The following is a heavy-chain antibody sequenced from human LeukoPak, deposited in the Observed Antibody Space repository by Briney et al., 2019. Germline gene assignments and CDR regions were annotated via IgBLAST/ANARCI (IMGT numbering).Heavy chain of an antibody. Sequence: GASVKVSCKASGYTFTSYGISWVRQAPGQGLEWMGWISAYNGNTNYAQKLQGRVTMTTDTSTSTAYMELRSLRSDDTAVYYCARDSLITVGGVTPYYYYGMDVWGQGTTVTVSS. J-gene: IGHJ6*02. D-gene: IGHD3-16*01. CDR3: ARDSLITVGGVTPYYYYGMDV. CDR1: GYTFTSYG. CDR2: ISAYNGNT. V-gene: IGHV1-18*01.